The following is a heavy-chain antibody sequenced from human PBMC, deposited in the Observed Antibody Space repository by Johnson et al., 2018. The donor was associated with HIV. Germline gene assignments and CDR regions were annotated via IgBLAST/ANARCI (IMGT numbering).Heavy chain of an antibody. CDR2: IKQDGSEK. D-gene: IGHD6-13*01. Sequence: VQLVESGGGVVQPGGSLRFSCAASGFSFSSYGMHWVRQAPGKGLEWVANIKQDGSEKYYVDSVKGRFTISRDNAKNSLYLQMNSLKAEDTAVYYCARGEDSSSWSVGAFDIWGQGTMVTVSS. CDR1: GFSFSSYG. V-gene: IGHV3-7*01. CDR3: ARGEDSSSWSVGAFDI. J-gene: IGHJ3*02.